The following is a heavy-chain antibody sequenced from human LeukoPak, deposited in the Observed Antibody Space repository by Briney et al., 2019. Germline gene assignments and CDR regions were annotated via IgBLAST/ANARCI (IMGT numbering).Heavy chain of an antibody. Sequence: GGSLRLSCAASGFTFSSYWMHWVRQAPGKGLVWVSRINTDGSSTSYADSVKGRFTISRDNAKNTLYLQMNSLRAEDTAVYYCVRVERDDFWSGYFTVDYWGQGTLVTVSS. J-gene: IGHJ4*02. CDR1: GFTFSSYW. CDR3: VRVERDDFWSGYFTVDY. CDR2: INTDGSST. V-gene: IGHV3-74*01. D-gene: IGHD3-3*01.